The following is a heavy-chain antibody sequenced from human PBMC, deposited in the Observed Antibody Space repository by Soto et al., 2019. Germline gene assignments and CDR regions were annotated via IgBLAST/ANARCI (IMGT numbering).Heavy chain of an antibody. V-gene: IGHV1-69*08. CDR1: GGTFSPYT. J-gene: IGHJ4*02. Sequence: QVQLVQSGAEVKKPGCSVKVSCKASGGTFSPYTINWVRQAPGQGLEWMGRIIPFHGVTNYAQKFQARVTITADKSTSTVYMELSGLRFEDTAMYYCTRDWEITVSTWSFGGFWGRGTLVTVSS. D-gene: IGHD3-10*01. CDR3: TRDWEITVSTWSFGGF. CDR2: IIPFHGVT.